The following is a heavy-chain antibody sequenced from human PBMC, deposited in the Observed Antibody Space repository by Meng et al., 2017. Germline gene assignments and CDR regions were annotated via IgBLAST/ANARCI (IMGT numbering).Heavy chain of an antibody. Sequence: VRSVVSGGGVAQPGRSMRLLCAASGFTFSSYAMHWVRQAPGKGLERVAVISYDGSNKYYADSVKGRFTISRDNSKNTLYLQMNSLRAEDTAVYYCHSGWYQAGDDYWGQGTLVTVSS. CDR2: ISYDGSNK. J-gene: IGHJ4*02. D-gene: IGHD6-19*01. CDR1: GFTFSSYA. V-gene: IGHV3-30*01. CDR3: HSGWYQAGDDY.